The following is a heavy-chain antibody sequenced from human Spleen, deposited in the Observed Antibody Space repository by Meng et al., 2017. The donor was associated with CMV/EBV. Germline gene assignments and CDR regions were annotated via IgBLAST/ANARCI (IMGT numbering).Heavy chain of an antibody. CDR2: ISYSGST. V-gene: IGHV4-59*01. J-gene: IGHJ5*02. D-gene: IGHD2-2*01. CDR3: ARGGLVAVAIRRGWFDP. Sequence: SETLSLTCTVSGGSISPYYWAWIRQPPGKGLEWIGYISYSGSTNYNPSLRGRVTISIDASKNQFSLKLKSVTAADTALYYCARGGLVAVAIRRGWFDPWGQGTLVTVSS. CDR1: GGSISPYY.